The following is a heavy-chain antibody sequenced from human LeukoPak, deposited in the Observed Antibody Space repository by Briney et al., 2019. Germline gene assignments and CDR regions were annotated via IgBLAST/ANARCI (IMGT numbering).Heavy chain of an antibody. Sequence: GGSLRLSCAASGFTFNSYAMNWVRQAPGKGLEWVSTISGSGGSTYYADSVKGRFTISRDNSKNTLYLQMNSLRADDTAVYYCARQGGYHFPNAFDIWGQGTLVTVSS. D-gene: IGHD5-12*01. CDR3: ARQGGYHFPNAFDI. V-gene: IGHV3-23*01. CDR2: ISGSGGST. CDR1: GFTFNSYA. J-gene: IGHJ3*02.